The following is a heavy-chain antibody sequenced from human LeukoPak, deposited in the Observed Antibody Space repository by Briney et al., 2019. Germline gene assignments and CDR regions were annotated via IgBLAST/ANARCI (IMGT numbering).Heavy chain of an antibody. CDR1: GFTFSSYW. J-gene: IGHJ4*02. Sequence: GGSLRLSCAASGFTFSSYWMNWVRQAPEKGLEWVARIKQDGSEKYYVDSVKGRFTISRDNAKNSLFLQMNSLRAEDTAVYFCARLSPWNCDFDFWGQGTLVAVSS. CDR2: IKQDGSEK. CDR3: ARLSPWNCDFDF. D-gene: IGHD1-7*01. V-gene: IGHV3-7*01.